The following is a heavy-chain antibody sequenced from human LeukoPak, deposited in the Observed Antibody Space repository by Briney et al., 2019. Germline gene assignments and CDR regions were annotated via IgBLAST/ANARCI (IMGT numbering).Heavy chain of an antibody. V-gene: IGHV4-59*08. CDR1: GGSISNYY. D-gene: IGHD2-15*01. J-gene: IGHJ4*02. CDR3: ARRGYCSGDSCYTFDY. CDR2: IYYSGST. Sequence: KPSETLSLTCTVSGGSISNYYWSWIRQPPGKGLERIGYIYYSGSTNYNPSLKSRVTISVDTSKNQFSLKLSSVTAADTAVYYCARRGYCSGDSCYTFDYWGQGTLVTVSS.